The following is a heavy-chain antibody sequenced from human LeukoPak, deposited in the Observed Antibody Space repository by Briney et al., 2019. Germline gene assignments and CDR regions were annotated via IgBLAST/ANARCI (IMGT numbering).Heavy chain of an antibody. CDR3: ARPHDYGDYVLDY. J-gene: IGHJ4*02. V-gene: IGHV3-21*01. CDR2: ISSSSSYI. D-gene: IGHD4-17*01. CDR1: GFTFSSYS. Sequence: PGGSLRPSCAASGFTFSSYSMNWVRQAPGKGLEWVSPISSSSSYIYYADSVKGRFTISRDNAKNSLYLQMNSLRVEDTAVYYCARPHDYGDYVLDYWGQGTLVTVSS.